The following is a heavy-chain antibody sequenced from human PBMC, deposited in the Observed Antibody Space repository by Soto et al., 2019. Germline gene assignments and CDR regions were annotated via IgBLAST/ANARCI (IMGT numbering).Heavy chain of an antibody. CDR1: GFTFSNYA. V-gene: IGHV3-23*01. Sequence: GGSLRLSFTASGFTFSNYAINWVRLAPGKRLEWVSSVIGSGVNVFYADSVKGRFTISRDNSKNTVYLEMNSLRADDTAEYFCAKGSAFECKGAICYPFDHWGRGTLVTVSS. CDR3: AKGSAFECKGAICYPFDH. D-gene: IGHD3-10*01. CDR2: VIGSGVNV. J-gene: IGHJ4*02.